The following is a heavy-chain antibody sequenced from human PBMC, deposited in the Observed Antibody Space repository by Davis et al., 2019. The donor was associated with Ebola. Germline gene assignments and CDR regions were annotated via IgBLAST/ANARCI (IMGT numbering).Heavy chain of an antibody. CDR3: ARTPYGMDV. Sequence: SETLSLTCTVSGGSISSYYWSWIRQPPGKGLEWIGYIYYSGGATYNPSLKSRVTISVDTSRNQFSLKLTSVTAADMAVYYCARTPYGMDVWGQGTTVTVSS. CDR2: IYYSGGA. J-gene: IGHJ6*02. V-gene: IGHV4-59*01. CDR1: GGSISSYY.